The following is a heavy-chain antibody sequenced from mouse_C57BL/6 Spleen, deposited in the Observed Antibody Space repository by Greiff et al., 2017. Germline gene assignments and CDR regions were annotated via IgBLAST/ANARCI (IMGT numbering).Heavy chain of an antibody. CDR2: IYPRSGNT. CDR3: ARSPITTVVATSSMDY. V-gene: IGHV1-81*01. CDR1: GYTFTSYG. J-gene: IGHJ4*01. D-gene: IGHD1-1*01. Sequence: VKLMESGAELARPGASVKLSCKASGYTFTSYGISWVKQRTGQGLEWIGEIYPRSGNTYYNEKFKGKAPLTADKSSSTAYMELRSLTSEDSAVYFCARSPITTVVATSSMDYWGQGTSVTVSS.